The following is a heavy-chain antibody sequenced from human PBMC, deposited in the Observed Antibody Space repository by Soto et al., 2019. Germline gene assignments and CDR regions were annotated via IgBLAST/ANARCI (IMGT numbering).Heavy chain of an antibody. V-gene: IGHV3-74*01. Sequence: DVQLVESGGGVVQPGGSLRLCYAASGLSFNIYWMHWVRQVPGKGLVWLARINSDGSHTIYVDSVKGRFTISRDNAKNTVFLQMDSLRDEDTGVYYCAGGMAGLDVWGQGTTVTVSS. CDR2: INSDGSHT. CDR3: AGGMAGLDV. J-gene: IGHJ6*02. CDR1: GLSFNIYW.